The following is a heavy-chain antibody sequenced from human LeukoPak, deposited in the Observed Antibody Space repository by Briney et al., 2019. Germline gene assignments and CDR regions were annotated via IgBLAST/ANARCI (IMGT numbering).Heavy chain of an antibody. CDR1: GFTFSSYA. V-gene: IGHV3-23*01. Sequence: PGGSLRLSCAAFGFTFSSYAMGWVRHAPGKGLELVSAISGSGGDTYYADSVKGRFTFSRDNSKNTLYLQMNSLRPEDTALYYCAKAVWFGEFDYYFFGLDVWGQGTTVTVSS. J-gene: IGHJ6*02. D-gene: IGHD3-10*01. CDR2: ISGSGGDT. CDR3: AKAVWFGEFDYYFFGLDV.